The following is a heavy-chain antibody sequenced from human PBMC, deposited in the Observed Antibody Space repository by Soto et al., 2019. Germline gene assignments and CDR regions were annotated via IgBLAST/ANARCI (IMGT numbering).Heavy chain of an antibody. CDR1: GFTFSIYS. D-gene: IGHD3-10*01. CDR2: ISSTSSTI. J-gene: IGHJ6*02. Sequence: PGGSLRLSCAASGFTFSIYSMNWVRQAPGKGLEWISYISSTSSTIYYADSVKGRFTISRDNAKNSLYVQMNSLRAEDTAVYYCATYYGSGSYFPDHYYYGMDVWGQGTTVTVSS. CDR3: ATYYGSGSYFPDHYYYGMDV. V-gene: IGHV3-48*01.